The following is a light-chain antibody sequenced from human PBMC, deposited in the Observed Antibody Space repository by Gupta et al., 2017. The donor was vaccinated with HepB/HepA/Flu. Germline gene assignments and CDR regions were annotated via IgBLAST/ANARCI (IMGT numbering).Light chain of an antibody. CDR2: QDS. CDR3: QAWDSSTVV. V-gene: IGLV3-1*01. Sequence: SELTQPPSVSVSPGQTASITCSGDKLGDKYACWYQQKPGQSPVLVIYQDSKRPAGIPERFSGSNSGNTATLTISGTQAMDEAYYYCQAWDSSTVVFGGGTKLTVL. J-gene: IGLJ2*01. CDR1: KLGDKY.